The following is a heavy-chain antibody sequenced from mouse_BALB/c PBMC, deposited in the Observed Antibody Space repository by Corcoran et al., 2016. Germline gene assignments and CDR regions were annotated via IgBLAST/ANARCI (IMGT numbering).Heavy chain of an antibody. V-gene: IGHV8-11*01. CDR3: ARIPYDGYYSMDY. J-gene: IGHJ4*01. CDR2: IFWNDSK. Sequence: QVTMKDIDSGIVQPSQTLGLTCTFTGFALSTSIMSVGWFLQPSEKGLEWLLHIFWNDSKYSNQALKSRLTISKDTYNNQVFLKIANVDTADTATYYCARIPYDGYYSMDYWGQGTSVTVSS. D-gene: IGHD2-3*01. CDR1: GFALSTSIMS.